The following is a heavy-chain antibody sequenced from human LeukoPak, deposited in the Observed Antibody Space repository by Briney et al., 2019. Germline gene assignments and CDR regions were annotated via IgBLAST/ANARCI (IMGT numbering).Heavy chain of an antibody. Sequence: PSETLSLTCTVSGGSINNYYWSWIRQPPGKGLEWIGYIYYSGSTYYNPSLKSRVTISVDTSKNQFSLKLSSVTAADTAVYYCARLSLRFDYWGQGTLVTVSS. V-gene: IGHV4-59*04. CDR3: ARLSLRFDY. D-gene: IGHD2-15*01. J-gene: IGHJ4*02. CDR2: IYYSGST. CDR1: GGSINNYY.